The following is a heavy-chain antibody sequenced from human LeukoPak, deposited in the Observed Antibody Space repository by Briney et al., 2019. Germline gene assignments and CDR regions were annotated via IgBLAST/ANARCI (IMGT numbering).Heavy chain of an antibody. CDR2: IFTSGST. CDR3: ARGRGRYCSSTSCYRSIYYYYYMDV. V-gene: IGHV4-61*02. J-gene: IGHJ6*03. Sequence: SETLSLTCTVSGGSISSGSYYRSWIRQPAGKGLEWLGRIFTSGSTSYNPSLKSRFTISLDTSKNQFSLKLSSVTAADTAVYYCARGRGRYCSSTSCYRSIYYYYYMDVWGKGTTVTVS. CDR1: GGSISSGSYY. D-gene: IGHD2-2*02.